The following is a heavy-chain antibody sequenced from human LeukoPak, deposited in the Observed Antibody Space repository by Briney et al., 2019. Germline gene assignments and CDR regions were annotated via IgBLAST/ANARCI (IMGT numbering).Heavy chain of an antibody. D-gene: IGHD2-15*01. Sequence: ASVKVFCKASGYTLTSYYMHGVRQAPGQGLEWMGIINPSGGSTSYAQKFQGRVTMTRDTSTSTVYMELSSLRSEDTAVYYCARAWGAATLPGPWGQGTLVTVSS. J-gene: IGHJ5*02. CDR3: ARAWGAATLPGP. CDR2: INPSGGST. V-gene: IGHV1-46*01. CDR1: GYTLTSYY.